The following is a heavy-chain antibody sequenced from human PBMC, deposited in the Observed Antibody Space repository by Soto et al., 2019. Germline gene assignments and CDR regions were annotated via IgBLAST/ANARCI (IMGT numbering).Heavy chain of an antibody. CDR3: ARGPAILAAARFDY. V-gene: IGHV4-34*01. J-gene: IGHJ4*02. D-gene: IGHD2-15*01. CDR1: GGSFSGYY. CDR2: INHSGST. Sequence: SETLSLTCAVYGGSFSGYYWSWIRQPPGKGLEWIGEINHSGSTNYNPSLKSRVTISVDTSKNQFSLKLSSVTAADTAVYYCARGPAILAAARFDYWGQGTLVTVS.